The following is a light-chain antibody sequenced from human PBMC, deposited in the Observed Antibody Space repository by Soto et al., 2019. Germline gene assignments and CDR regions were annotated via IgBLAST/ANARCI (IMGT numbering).Light chain of an antibody. CDR2: WAT. V-gene: IGKV4-1*01. CDR1: QSLLYSSTNKNY. J-gene: IGKJ5*01. Sequence: DIVMTQSPDFLGVSLGERATINCKSSQSLLYSSTNKNYLVWYQQKPGQPPKVLIHWATTRESGVPDRFSGSGSGTDFTLTISSLHPEDVALYYCQQYYSTPPTVGQGTRLEIK. CDR3: QQYYSTPPT.